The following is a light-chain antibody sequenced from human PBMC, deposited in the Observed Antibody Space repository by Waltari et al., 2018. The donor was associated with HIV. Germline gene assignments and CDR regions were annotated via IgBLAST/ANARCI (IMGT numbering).Light chain of an antibody. CDR1: IVRSYY. Sequence: SSALAQDPAVSVALGQTVRITCHGDIVRSYYASWYQQKPGPAPVLVVYGENNRPSGIPDRFSGSSSGNTASLTIAGAQAEDEADYYCNSRDSSGHWFFGGGTKVTVL. J-gene: IGLJ3*02. V-gene: IGLV3-19*01. CDR3: NSRDSSGHWF. CDR2: GEN.